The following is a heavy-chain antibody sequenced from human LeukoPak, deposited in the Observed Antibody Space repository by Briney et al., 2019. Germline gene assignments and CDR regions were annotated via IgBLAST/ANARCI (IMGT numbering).Heavy chain of an antibody. Sequence: SDTLSLTCAVSGYSISSGNWWGWIRQPPGKELEWIGYIYYSGSTYYNSSLKSQVTMSVDTSKNQFSLKLSSVTAVDTAVYYCARTHRSGFSFDYWGQGILVTVSS. V-gene: IGHV4-28*01. D-gene: IGHD6-19*01. CDR3: ARTHRSGFSFDY. CDR2: IYYSGST. CDR1: GYSISSGNW. J-gene: IGHJ4*02.